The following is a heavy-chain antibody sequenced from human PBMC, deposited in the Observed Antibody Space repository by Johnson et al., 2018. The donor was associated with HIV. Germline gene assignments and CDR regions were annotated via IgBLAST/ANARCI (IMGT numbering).Heavy chain of an antibody. Sequence: EVQLVESGGGLVQPGGSLRLSCAASGFTFSHYDMHWVRQVTGKGLEWVSAIGTIAGDTFYSASVKGRFTISRENAKDSLYLQMNSLRAEDTAVYYCAREGRLGSYLGGVAFDIWGQGTMVTVSS. CDR3: AREGRLGSYLGGVAFDI. D-gene: IGHD1-26*01. CDR1: GFTFSHYD. V-gene: IGHV3-13*01. J-gene: IGHJ3*02. CDR2: IGTIAGDT.